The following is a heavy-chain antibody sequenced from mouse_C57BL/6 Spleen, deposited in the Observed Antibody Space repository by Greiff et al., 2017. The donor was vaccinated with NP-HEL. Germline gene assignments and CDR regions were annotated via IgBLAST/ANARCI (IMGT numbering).Heavy chain of an antibody. CDR2: INPGSGGT. D-gene: IGHD2-4*01. CDR3: ARSGDYDVGYAMDY. Sequence: VQLQQSGAELVRPGTSVKVSCKASGYAFTNYLIEWVKQRPGQGLEWIGVINPGSGGTNYNEKFKGKATLTADKSSSTAYMQLSSLTSEDSAVYLCARSGDYDVGYAMDYWGQGTSVTVSS. V-gene: IGHV1-54*01. CDR1: GYAFTNYL. J-gene: IGHJ4*01.